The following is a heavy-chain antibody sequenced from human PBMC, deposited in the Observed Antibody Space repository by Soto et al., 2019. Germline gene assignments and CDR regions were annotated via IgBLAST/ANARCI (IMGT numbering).Heavy chain of an antibody. V-gene: IGHV4-39*01. CDR3: ARHLYGAGIVGQN. J-gene: IGHJ4*02. D-gene: IGHD3-10*01. CDR1: GGSISSSNYN. Sequence: QLQLQESGPGLVKPSETLSLTCTVSGGSISSSNYNWGWIRQPPGKGLEWIGSIYYTGNTYYNPSLRRRLPLAVDTSKNHFSLKLRSVTAADTAVYYCARHLYGAGIVGQNWGQGTLVTVSS. CDR2: IYYTGNT.